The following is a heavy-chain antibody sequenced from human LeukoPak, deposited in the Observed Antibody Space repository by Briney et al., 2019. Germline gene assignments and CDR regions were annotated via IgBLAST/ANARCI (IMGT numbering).Heavy chain of an antibody. D-gene: IGHD6-13*01. J-gene: IGHJ4*02. V-gene: IGHV3-7*01. CDR2: IKQDGSEK. Sequence: GGSLRLSCAASGFTFSTYWMSWVRQAPGKGLEWVANIKQDGSEKYYFDSVKGRFTISRDNAKNSLYLQMNSLRAEDTAVYFCTREAAAGIDYWGQGTLVTVSS. CDR3: TREAAAGIDY. CDR1: GFTFSTYW.